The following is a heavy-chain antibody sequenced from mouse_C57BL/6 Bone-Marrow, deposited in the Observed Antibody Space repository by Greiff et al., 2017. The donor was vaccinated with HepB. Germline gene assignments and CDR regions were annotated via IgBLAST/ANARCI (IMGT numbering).Heavy chain of an antibody. D-gene: IGHD3-2*02. CDR1: DSEVFPIAY. J-gene: IGHJ1*03. CDR2: ILPSIGRT. CDR3: ARQGGSSGYGGDWYFDV. Sequence: QVQLQQSGSELRSPGSSVKLSCKDFDSEVFPIAYMSWVRQKPGHGFEWIGGILPSIGRTIYGEKFEDKATLDADTLSNTAYLELNSLTSEDSAIYDCARQGGSSGYGGDWYFDVWGTGTTVTVSS. V-gene: IGHV15-2*01.